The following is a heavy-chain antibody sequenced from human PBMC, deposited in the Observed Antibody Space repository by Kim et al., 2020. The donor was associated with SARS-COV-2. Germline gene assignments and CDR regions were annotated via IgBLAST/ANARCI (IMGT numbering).Heavy chain of an antibody. J-gene: IGHJ5*02. D-gene: IGHD3-10*01. CDR3: ARGRTPRGYYGSGSYFCWFDP. Sequence: SETLSLTCAVYGGSFSGYYWSWIRQPPGKGLEWIGEINHSGSTNYNPSLKSRVTISVDTSKNQFSLKLSSVTAADTAVYYCARGRTPRGYYGSGSYFCWFDPWGQGTLVTVSS. CDR1: GGSFSGYY. V-gene: IGHV4-34*01. CDR2: INHSGST.